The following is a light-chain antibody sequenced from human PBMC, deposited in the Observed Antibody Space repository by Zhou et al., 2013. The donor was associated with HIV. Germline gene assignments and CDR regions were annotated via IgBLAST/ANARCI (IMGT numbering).Light chain of an antibody. Sequence: EIVLTQSPDTLSLSPGERAILSCRASQSVGSYLAWYQQKPGQAPRLLIYAASTRATGVPARFSGSGSGTDFTLTISRLEPEDFAVYYCQQYGSSPPTFGPGTKVDIK. CDR1: QSVGSY. CDR2: AAS. CDR3: QQYGSSPPT. V-gene: IGKV3-20*01. J-gene: IGKJ3*01.